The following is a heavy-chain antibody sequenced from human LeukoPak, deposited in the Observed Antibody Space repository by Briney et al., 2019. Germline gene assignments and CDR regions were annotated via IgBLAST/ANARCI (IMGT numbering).Heavy chain of an antibody. CDR1: GGSISGYY. V-gene: IGHV4-4*07. D-gene: IGHD1-7*01. CDR3: ARLITGTTTAFDI. CDR2: VYTSGST. J-gene: IGHJ3*02. Sequence: SETLSLTCTVSGGSISGYYWSWIRQPAGKGLEWIGRVYTSGSTHYNPSLKSRVTMSVDTSKNQFSLKLSSVTAADTAVYYCARLITGTTTAFDIWGQGTMVSVSS.